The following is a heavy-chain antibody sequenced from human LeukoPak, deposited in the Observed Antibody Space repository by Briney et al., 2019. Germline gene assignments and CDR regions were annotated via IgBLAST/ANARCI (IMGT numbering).Heavy chain of an antibody. D-gene: IGHD6-19*01. CDR1: GYTFTSYG. V-gene: IGHV1-18*01. J-gene: IGHJ4*02. CDR3: AREDSSGWSVYFDY. Sequence: ASVKVSCKASGYTFTSYGISWVRQAPGQGLEWIGWISAYNGNTNYAQKLQGRVTMTTDTSTSTAYMELRSLRSDDTAVYYCAREDSSGWSVYFDYWGQGTLVTVSS. CDR2: ISAYNGNT.